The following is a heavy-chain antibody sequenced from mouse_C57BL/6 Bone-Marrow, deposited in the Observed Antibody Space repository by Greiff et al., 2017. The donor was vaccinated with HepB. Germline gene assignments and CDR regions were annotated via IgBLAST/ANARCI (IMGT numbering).Heavy chain of an antibody. V-gene: IGHV1-39*01. J-gene: IGHJ3*01. D-gene: IGHD1-1*01. CDR2: INPNYGTT. CDR1: GYSFTDYN. CDR3: ERRYYGSSDEFAY. Sequence: VQLQQSGPELVKPGASVNISCKASGYSFTDYNMNWVKQSHGKSLEWIGVINPNYGTTSYNQKFKGKATLTVDQSSSTAYMQLNSLTSEDSAVYYCERRYYGSSDEFAYWGQGTRVTVSA.